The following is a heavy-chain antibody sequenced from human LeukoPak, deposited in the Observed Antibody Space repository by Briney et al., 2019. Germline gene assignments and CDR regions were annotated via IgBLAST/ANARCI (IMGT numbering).Heavy chain of an antibody. Sequence: GGSLRLSCTTSGFTFSNFGMHWVRQAPGQGLEWVTFIPYDGSSKYYADSVKGRFTISRDNAKNSLYLQMNSLRAEDTAVYYCARGGGGGNSDFDYWGQGTLVTVSS. CDR2: IPYDGSSK. CDR1: GFTFSNFG. V-gene: IGHV3-30*02. J-gene: IGHJ4*02. CDR3: ARGGGGGNSDFDY. D-gene: IGHD4-23*01.